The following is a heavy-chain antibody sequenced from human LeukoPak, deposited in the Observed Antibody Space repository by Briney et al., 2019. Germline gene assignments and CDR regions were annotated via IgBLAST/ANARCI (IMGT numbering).Heavy chain of an antibody. J-gene: IGHJ6*02. D-gene: IGHD1-7*01. CDR2: IWYDGSNK. Sequence: PGGSLRLSCAASGFTFSSYGMHWVRQAPGKGLEWVAVIWYDGSNKYYADSVKGRFTISRDNSKNMLYLQMNSLRAEDTAVYYCARDLGNWNSRYYYGMDVWGQGTTVTVSS. V-gene: IGHV3-33*01. CDR1: GFTFSSYG. CDR3: ARDLGNWNSRYYYGMDV.